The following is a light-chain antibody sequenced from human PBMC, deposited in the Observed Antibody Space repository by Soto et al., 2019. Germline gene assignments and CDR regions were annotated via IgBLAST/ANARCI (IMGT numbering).Light chain of an antibody. Sequence: QSVLTQPASVSGSPGQSITISCTGSSSDIGHYNYVSWYQQHPGKAPKLIIYEVSNRPSGVSNRFSGSKSGNTASLTISGLQAEDEADYYCTSYTLTSTLHVFGTGTKITVL. CDR3: TSYTLTSTLHV. CDR2: EVS. CDR1: SSDIGHYNY. V-gene: IGLV2-14*01. J-gene: IGLJ1*01.